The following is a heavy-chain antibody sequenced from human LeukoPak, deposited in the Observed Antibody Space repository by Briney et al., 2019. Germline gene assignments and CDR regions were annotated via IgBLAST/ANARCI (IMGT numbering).Heavy chain of an antibody. CDR3: ASQGDYAYGDYN. D-gene: IGHD4-17*01. Sequence: PGGSLRLSCAASGFTFSSYEMNWVRQAPGKGLEWVSYISSSGNSIYYADSVKGRFTISRDNAKNSLYLQMNSLRAEDAAVYYCASQGDYAYGDYNWGQGTLVTVSS. V-gene: IGHV3-48*03. CDR2: ISSSGNSI. J-gene: IGHJ4*02. CDR1: GFTFSSYE.